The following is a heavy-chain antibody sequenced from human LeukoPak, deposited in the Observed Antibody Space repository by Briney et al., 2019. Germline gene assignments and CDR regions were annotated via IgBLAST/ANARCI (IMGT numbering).Heavy chain of an antibody. V-gene: IGHV4-59*01. J-gene: IGHJ4*02. CDR2: IYYSGST. Sequence: SETLSLTCTVSGGSISSYYWSWIRQPPGKGLEWIGYIYYSGSTNYNPSLKSRVTISVDTSKNQFSLKLSSVTAADTAVYYCAVAGIYDSSDYWGQGTLVTVSS. CDR1: GGSISSYY. D-gene: IGHD3-22*01. CDR3: AVAGIYDSSDY.